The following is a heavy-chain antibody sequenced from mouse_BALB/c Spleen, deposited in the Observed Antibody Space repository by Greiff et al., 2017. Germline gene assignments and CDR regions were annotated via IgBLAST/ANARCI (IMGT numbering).Heavy chain of an antibody. D-gene: IGHD1-2*01. Sequence: EVQLQQSGAELVRPGALVKLSCKASGFNIKDYYMPWVKQRPEQGLEWIGWIDPENGNTIYDPKFQGKASITADTSSNTAYLQLSSLTSEDTAVYYCASHDYGWRAMDDWGQGTSVTVSS. J-gene: IGHJ4*01. CDR3: ASHDYGWRAMDD. CDR1: GFNIKDYY. V-gene: IGHV14-1*02. CDR2: IDPENGNT.